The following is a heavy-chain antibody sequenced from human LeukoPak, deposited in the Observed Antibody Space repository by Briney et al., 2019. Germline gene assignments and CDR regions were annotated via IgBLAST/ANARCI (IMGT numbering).Heavy chain of an antibody. V-gene: IGHV3-74*01. CDR1: GLTFSSFW. CDR2: ISPDGSST. Sequence: PGGSLRLSCPASGLTFSSFWMHWVRQAPGKGLVWVSRISPDGSSTTYADSVKGRFTISRDNAKNSLYLQMNSLRAEDTAVYYCARGGRPHIYYYYYYMDVWGKGTTVTISS. CDR3: ARGGRPHIYYYYYYMDV. J-gene: IGHJ6*03.